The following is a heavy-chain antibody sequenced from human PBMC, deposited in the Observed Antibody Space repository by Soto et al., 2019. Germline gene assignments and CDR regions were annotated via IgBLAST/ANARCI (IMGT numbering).Heavy chain of an antibody. J-gene: IGHJ4*02. CDR3: AREWRAADGTGYDY. CDR2: IYYSGST. V-gene: IGHV4-59*12. Sequence: SETLSLTCTVSGGSISSYYWSWIRQPPGKGLEWIGYIYYSGSTNYNPSLKSRVTISVDTSKNQFSLKLSSVTAADTAVYYCAREWRAADGTGYDYWGQGTLVTVSS. CDR1: GGSISSYY. D-gene: IGHD6-13*01.